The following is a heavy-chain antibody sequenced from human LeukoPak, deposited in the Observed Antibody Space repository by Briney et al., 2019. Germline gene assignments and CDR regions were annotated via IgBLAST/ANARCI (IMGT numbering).Heavy chain of an antibody. D-gene: IGHD2/OR15-2a*01. Sequence: PGGSLRLSCAASGFTFSSYGMSWVRQAPGKGLEWVSVISSSGGSTYYADSVKGRFTISRDNSKNTLYLQMNSLRAEDTAVYYCAKDTEYALDLWGRGTLVTVSS. CDR2: ISSSGGST. CDR3: AKDTEYALDL. V-gene: IGHV3-23*01. J-gene: IGHJ2*01. CDR1: GFTFSSYG.